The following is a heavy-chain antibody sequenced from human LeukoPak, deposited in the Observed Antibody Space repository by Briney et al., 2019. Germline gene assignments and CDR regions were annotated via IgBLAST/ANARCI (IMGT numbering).Heavy chain of an antibody. V-gene: IGHV4-59*01. CDR1: GGSISSYY. J-gene: IGHJ2*01. Sequence: PSETLSLTCTVSGGSISSYYWSWIRQPPGKGLEWIGYIHYSGSTNYNPSLKSRVTISVDTSKNQFSLKLSSVTAADTAVYYCARSTSAPYWYFDLWGRGTLVTVSS. CDR3: ARSTSAPYWYFDL. CDR2: IHYSGST. D-gene: IGHD2/OR15-2a*01.